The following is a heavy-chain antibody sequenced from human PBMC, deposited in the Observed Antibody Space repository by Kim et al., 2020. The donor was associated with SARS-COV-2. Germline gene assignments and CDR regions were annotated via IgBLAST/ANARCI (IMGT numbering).Heavy chain of an antibody. Sequence: ASVKVSCKASGYTFTSYGISWVRQAPGQGLEWMGWISAYNGNTNYAQKLQGRVTMTTDTSTSTAYMELRSLRSDDTAVYYCARETGWYYYDSSGYYHDAFDIWGQGTMVTVSS. CDR2: ISAYNGNT. J-gene: IGHJ3*02. CDR3: ARETGWYYYDSSGYYHDAFDI. CDR1: GYTFTSYG. V-gene: IGHV1-18*01. D-gene: IGHD3-22*01.